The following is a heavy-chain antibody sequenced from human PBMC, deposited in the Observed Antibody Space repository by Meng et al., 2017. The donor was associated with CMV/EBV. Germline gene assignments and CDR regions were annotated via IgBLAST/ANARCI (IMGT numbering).Heavy chain of an antibody. CDR3: ARDCSSTSCYRKWYYGMDV. J-gene: IGHJ6*02. D-gene: IGHD2-2*02. CDR2: ISAYNGNT. V-gene: IGHV1-18*04. CDR1: GYTFTGYY. Sequence: ASVKVSCKASGYTFTGYYIHWVRQAPGQGLEWMGWISAYNGNTNYAQKLQGRVTMTTDTSTSTAYMELRSLRSDDTAVYYCARDCSSTSCYRKWYYGMDVWGQGTTVTVSS.